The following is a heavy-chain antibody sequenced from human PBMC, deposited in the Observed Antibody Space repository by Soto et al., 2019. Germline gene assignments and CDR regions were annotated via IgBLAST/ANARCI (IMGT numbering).Heavy chain of an antibody. CDR2: ISSSSSYI. V-gene: IGHV3-21*01. Sequence: LRLSCAASGFTFRSYSMNWVRQGPGKGLEWVSSISSSSSYIYYADSVNGRFSISRDNAKNSLYLQMNSLRAEDTAVYYCAQSGYWRYYYYYYGMDVWGQGTTVTVSS. CDR3: AQSGYWRYYYYYYGMDV. J-gene: IGHJ6*02. CDR1: GFTFRSYS. D-gene: IGHD3-3*01.